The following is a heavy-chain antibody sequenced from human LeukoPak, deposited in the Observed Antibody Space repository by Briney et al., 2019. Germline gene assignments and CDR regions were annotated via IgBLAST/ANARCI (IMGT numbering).Heavy chain of an antibody. J-gene: IGHJ4*02. V-gene: IGHV4-34*01. CDR2: INHSGST. CDR1: GGSFSGYY. CDR3: ALGERGFDS. Sequence: SETLSLTCAVYGGSFSGYYWSWIRQPPGKGLEWIGEINHSGSTNYNPSLKSRVTISVDTSKNQFSLNLNSMTAADTAVYYCALGERGFDSWGQGTLVTVSS.